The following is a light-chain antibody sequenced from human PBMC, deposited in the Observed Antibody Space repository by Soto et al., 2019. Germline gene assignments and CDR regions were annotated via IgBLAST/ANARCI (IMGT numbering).Light chain of an antibody. CDR3: AAWDDSLNGYV. CDR1: SSNIGINT. V-gene: IGLV1-44*01. CDR2: SNN. J-gene: IGLJ1*01. Sequence: YVLTQPPSTSGTPGQRGTISCSGSSSNIGINTVNWYQQLPGTAPKLLIYSNNQRPSGVPDRFSGSKSGTSASLAVSGLQSEDEADYYCAAWDDSLNGYVFGTGTKVTVL.